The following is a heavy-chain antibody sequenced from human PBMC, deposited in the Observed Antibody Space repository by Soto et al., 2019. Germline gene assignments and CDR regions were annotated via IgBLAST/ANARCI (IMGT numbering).Heavy chain of an antibody. J-gene: IGHJ5*02. Sequence: GGSLRLSCAASGFTFSSYGMHWVRQAPGKGLEWVAVITSDGINKYYADSVKGRFTISRDNSRNTLYLQMNNLRAEDTAVYYCASYRGPASYDILTVPGTWGQGTLVTVSS. CDR2: ITSDGINK. CDR1: GFTFSSYG. V-gene: IGHV3-30*03. CDR3: ASYRGPASYDILTVPGT. D-gene: IGHD3-9*01.